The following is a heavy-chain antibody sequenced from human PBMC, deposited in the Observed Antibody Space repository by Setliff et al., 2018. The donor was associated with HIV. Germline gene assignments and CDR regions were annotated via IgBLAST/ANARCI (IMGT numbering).Heavy chain of an antibody. Sequence: KPSETLSLTCTVSGGSMNSDSYSWTWLRQPAGKGPELIGHIYVGGSVVYNPSLASRVTISLVPSKNQFSLDLSSVTAADTAKYYCARARTIGVSAVFFDPWGQGTPVTVSS. V-gene: IGHV4-61*09. CDR3: ARARTIGVSAVFFDP. CDR2: IYVGGSV. J-gene: IGHJ5*02. CDR1: GGSMNSDSYS. D-gene: IGHD3-3*01.